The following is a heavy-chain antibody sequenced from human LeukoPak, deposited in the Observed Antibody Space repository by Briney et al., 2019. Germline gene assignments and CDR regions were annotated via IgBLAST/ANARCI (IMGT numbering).Heavy chain of an antibody. Sequence: SETLSLTCTVSGGSIGRYYWSWIRQSPGKGLEWIGFISYTGSTDYYPSLKSRVTISVDTSKNQFSLKLSSVTAADTAVYFCARVQGYSGYDYYYFYYMDVWGKGTTVTISS. CDR2: ISYTGST. CDR3: ARVQGYSGYDYYYFYYMDV. V-gene: IGHV4-59*01. J-gene: IGHJ6*03. D-gene: IGHD5-12*01. CDR1: GGSIGRYY.